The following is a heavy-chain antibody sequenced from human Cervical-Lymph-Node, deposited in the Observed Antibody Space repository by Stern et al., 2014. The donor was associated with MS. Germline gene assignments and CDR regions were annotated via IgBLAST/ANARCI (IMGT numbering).Heavy chain of an antibody. J-gene: IGHJ6*02. CDR3: ARDIGRDYYYGMDV. CDR1: GFTVSSNY. D-gene: IGHD3-16*02. V-gene: IGHV3-53*01. Sequence: EVQLVESGGGLLQPGGSLRLSCAASGFTVSSNYMSWVRQAPGKGLEWVSVIYSGGSTYYADSVKGRFTISRDNSKNTLYLQMNSLRAEDTAVYYCARDIGRDYYYGMDVWGQGTTVTVSS. CDR2: IYSGGST.